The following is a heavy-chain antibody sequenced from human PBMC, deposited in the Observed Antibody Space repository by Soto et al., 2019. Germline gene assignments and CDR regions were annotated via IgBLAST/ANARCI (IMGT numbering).Heavy chain of an antibody. V-gene: IGHV3-23*01. J-gene: IGHJ3*02. CDR1: GFTISNYS. CDR2: ISGSGART. D-gene: IGHD2-15*01. Sequence: GSLRLSCAASGFTISNYSMSWVRKAPGKGLEWVSLISGSGARTDYADSVKGRFTISRDNSKNTLYLQMSSLRAEDTAVYYCAKIESIEGGFDIWGQGTMVTVSS. CDR3: AKIESIEGGFDI.